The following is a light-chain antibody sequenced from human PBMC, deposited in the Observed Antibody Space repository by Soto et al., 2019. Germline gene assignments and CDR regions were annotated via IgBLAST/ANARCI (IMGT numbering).Light chain of an antibody. CDR1: QSISSW. Sequence: DIQTTQSPSTLSASVGDRVTITCRASQSISSWLAWYQQKPGKAPKLLIHEASSLESGVPSRFSGSGSETEFTLTISSLQPDDFATYYCQQYNSYPLTFGGGTKVEIK. CDR2: EAS. V-gene: IGKV1-5*03. CDR3: QQYNSYPLT. J-gene: IGKJ4*01.